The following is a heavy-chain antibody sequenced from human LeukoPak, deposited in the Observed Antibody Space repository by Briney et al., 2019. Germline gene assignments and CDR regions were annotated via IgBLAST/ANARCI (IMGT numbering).Heavy chain of an antibody. CDR3: ARDREGYYDILTGSYYYYYMDV. CDR1: GFTFSSYS. CDR2: ISSSSSYI. V-gene: IGHV3-21*01. D-gene: IGHD3-9*01. Sequence: PGGSLRLSCAASGFTFSSYSMNWVRQAPGKGLEWVSSISSSSSYIYYADSVKGRFTISRDNAKNSLYLQMNSLRAEDTAVYYCARDREGYYDILTGSYYYYYMDVWGKGTTVTVSS. J-gene: IGHJ6*03.